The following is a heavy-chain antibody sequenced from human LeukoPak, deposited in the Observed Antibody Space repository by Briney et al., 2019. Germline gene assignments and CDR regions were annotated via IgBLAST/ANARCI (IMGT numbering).Heavy chain of an antibody. CDR2: ISYDGSNK. Sequence: GRSLRLPCEASGFTFSNYAMHWVRQAPGKGLEWVAVISYDGSNKYYADSVKGRFTISRDNSKNTLYLQMNSLRAEDTAVYYCARGYCSSTTCYSWATFGYWGQGTLVTVSS. CDR3: ARGYCSSTTCYSWATFGY. CDR1: GFTFSNYA. J-gene: IGHJ4*02. V-gene: IGHV3-30-3*01. D-gene: IGHD2-2*02.